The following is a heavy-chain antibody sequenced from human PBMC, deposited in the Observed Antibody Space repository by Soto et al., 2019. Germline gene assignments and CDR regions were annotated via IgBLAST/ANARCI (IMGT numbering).Heavy chain of an antibody. CDR2: INPNTGAT. V-gene: IGHV1-2*02. CDR1: GYTFTAYY. CDR3: ARDRPNDY. Sequence: GSVKVSCKTSGYTFTAYYLHWVRQAPGQGLEWVGWINPNTGATNYAQKFQGRVTVTRDTSISTAYMDLTSLRSDDTAVYYCARDRPNDYWGQGTLVTVSS. J-gene: IGHJ4*02.